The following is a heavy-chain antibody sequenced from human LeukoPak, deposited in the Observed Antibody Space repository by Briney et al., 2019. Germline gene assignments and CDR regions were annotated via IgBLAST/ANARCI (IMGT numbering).Heavy chain of an antibody. Sequence: SETQSLTCTVSGDSISSGTYYWGWIRQPPGKGLERIGIVFDSGSTDYNASLKRRVTISVATSKNQFSLKLSSVTAADTAVYYCARTDPGALYGMDVWGQGTTVTVSS. V-gene: IGHV4-39*01. CDR2: VFDSGST. J-gene: IGHJ6*02. D-gene: IGHD1-26*01. CDR1: GDSISSGTYY. CDR3: ARTDPGALYGMDV.